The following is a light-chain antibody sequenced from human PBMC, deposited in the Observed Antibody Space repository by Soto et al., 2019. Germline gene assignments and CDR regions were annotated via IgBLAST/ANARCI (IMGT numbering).Light chain of an antibody. CDR2: GNS. CDR3: QSSDSSLNV. J-gene: IGLJ1*01. V-gene: IGLV1-40*01. CDR1: SSNIGAGYD. Sequence: QSALTQPPSVSGAPGQRVTISCTGSSSNIGAGYDVHWYQQLPGTAPKLLIYGNSNRPSGVPDRFSGSKSGTSASLAITGLQAEDEADYYCQSSDSSLNVFGTGTK.